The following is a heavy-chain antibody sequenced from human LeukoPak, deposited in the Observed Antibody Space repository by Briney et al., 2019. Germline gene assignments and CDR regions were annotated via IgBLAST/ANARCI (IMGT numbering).Heavy chain of an antibody. CDR1: GFTLSSYS. D-gene: IGHD6-6*01. J-gene: IGHJ4*02. V-gene: IGHV3-21*01. Sequence: GGSLRLSCAASGFTLSSYSMNWVRQAPGKGLEWVSSISSSSSYIYYADSVKGRFTISRDNAKNSLYLQMSSLRAEDTAVYYCARTYSSSSPFDYWGQGTLVTVSS. CDR2: ISSSSSYI. CDR3: ARTYSSSSPFDY.